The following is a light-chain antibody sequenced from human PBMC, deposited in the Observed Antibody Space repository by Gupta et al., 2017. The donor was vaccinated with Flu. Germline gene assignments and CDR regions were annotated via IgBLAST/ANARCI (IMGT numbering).Light chain of an antibody. CDR1: FANVGSDS. J-gene: IGLJ2*01. CDR3: AGWDDGVGGPL. V-gene: IGLV1-44*01. Sequence: RVSSPWLGRFANVGSDSIGWYHQVPVMAPKLLIYGNNLRPAGVADRFADSRSGTSASLAISGLQHEDEGVDYCAGWDDGVGGPLFGGGTRLAVL. CDR2: GNN.